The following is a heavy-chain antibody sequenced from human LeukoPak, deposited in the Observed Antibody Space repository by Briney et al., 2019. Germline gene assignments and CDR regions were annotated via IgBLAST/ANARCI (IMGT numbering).Heavy chain of an antibody. V-gene: IGHV4-59*01. CDR2: IYDSGST. Sequence: SETLSLTCTVSGGSFSSYYWSWIRQPPGKGLEWIGSIYDSGSTNCNPSLKSRVTISVDTSKNQFSLKLRSVTAADTAVYYCARTPGFSYGFGWFDSWGQGTLVTVSS. CDR3: ARTPGFSYGFGWFDS. D-gene: IGHD5-18*01. CDR1: GGSFSSYY. J-gene: IGHJ5*01.